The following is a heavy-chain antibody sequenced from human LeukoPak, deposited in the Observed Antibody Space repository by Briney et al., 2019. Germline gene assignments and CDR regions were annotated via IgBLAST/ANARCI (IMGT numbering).Heavy chain of an antibody. V-gene: IGHV4-38-2*02. D-gene: IGHD3-3*01. J-gene: IGHJ5*02. CDR3: ARTYYDFWSGYYMSQGWFDP. CDR2: IYHSGST. CDR1: GYSISSGYY. Sequence: SETLSLTCTVSGYSISSGYYWGWIRQSPGKGLEWIGIIYHSGSTNYNPSLKSRVTISVDTSKNQFSLKLSSVTAADTAVYYCARTYYDFWSGYYMSQGWFDPWGQGTLVTVSS.